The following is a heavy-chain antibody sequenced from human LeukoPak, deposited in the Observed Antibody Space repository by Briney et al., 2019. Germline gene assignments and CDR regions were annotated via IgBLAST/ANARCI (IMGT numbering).Heavy chain of an antibody. J-gene: IGHJ4*02. V-gene: IGHV3-64*02. Sequence: GGTLRLSCAASGFTFSSYAMLWVPQAPGKGLVYGSALSFNGGSKYYADSVKGRFTIYRDTSKNTLYLQLGSLRADDMAVYYCARVQASGWYDYWGQGTLVTVSS. D-gene: IGHD6-19*01. CDR2: LSFNGGSK. CDR3: ARVQASGWYDY. CDR1: GFTFSSYA.